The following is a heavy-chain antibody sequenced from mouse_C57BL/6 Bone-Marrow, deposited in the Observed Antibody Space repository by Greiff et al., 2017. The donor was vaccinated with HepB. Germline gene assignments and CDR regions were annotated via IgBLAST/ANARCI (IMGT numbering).Heavy chain of an antibody. D-gene: IGHD1-1*01. CDR1: GYAFSSYW. J-gene: IGHJ3*01. CDR3: AARGNYYGSSLFAY. CDR2: IYPGDGDT. V-gene: IGHV1-80*01. Sequence: QVQLQQSGAELVKPGASVKISCKASGYAFSSYWMNWVKQRPGKGLEWIGQIYPGDGDTNYNGKFKGKATLTADKSSSTAYMQLSSLTSEDSAVYFCAARGNYYGSSLFAYWGQGTLVTVSA.